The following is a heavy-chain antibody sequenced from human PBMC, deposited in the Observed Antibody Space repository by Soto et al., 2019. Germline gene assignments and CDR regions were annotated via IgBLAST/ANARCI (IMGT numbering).Heavy chain of an antibody. CDR1: GFSLSTSVMC. V-gene: IGHV2-70*01. CDR3: ARIPWGYGMDV. CDR2: IDWDDDK. D-gene: IGHD3-16*01. Sequence: GPTRVNPTRTLTLTCTFSGFSLSTSVMCVSWIRQPPGKALEWLALIDWDDDKYYSTSLKTRLTISKDTSKNQVVLTMTNMDPVDTAKYYCARIPWGYGMDVWGQGTTVTVYS. J-gene: IGHJ6*02.